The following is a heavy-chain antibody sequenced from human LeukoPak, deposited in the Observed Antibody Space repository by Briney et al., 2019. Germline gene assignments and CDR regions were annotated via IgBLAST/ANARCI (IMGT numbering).Heavy chain of an antibody. CDR3: AKGIRGVESFDP. Sequence: GGSLRLSCAPSGFTPTSYAIDWVRQAPGRGGEWVAFIRYDGSNKYYADSVKGRFTISRDNSKNTLYLQMNSPRAEDTAVYYCAKGIRGVESFDPWGQGTLVTVSS. D-gene: IGHD3-10*01. J-gene: IGHJ5*02. CDR2: IRYDGSNK. CDR1: GFTPTSYA. V-gene: IGHV3-30*02.